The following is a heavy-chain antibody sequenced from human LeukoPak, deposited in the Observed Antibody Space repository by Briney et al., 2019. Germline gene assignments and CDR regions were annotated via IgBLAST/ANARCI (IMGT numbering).Heavy chain of an antibody. Sequence: GGSLRLSCAASGFTLSSYWIHRVRQAPGKGVVWVSRIKGDGNTNYADSVKGRFTISRDNAKNTVSLQMNSLRAEDTGVYYCARAPSEIGGYYPEYFRHWGQGTLVTVSS. CDR1: GFTLSSYW. J-gene: IGHJ1*01. CDR2: IKGDGNT. CDR3: ARAPSEIGGYYPEYFRH. V-gene: IGHV3-74*01. D-gene: IGHD3-22*01.